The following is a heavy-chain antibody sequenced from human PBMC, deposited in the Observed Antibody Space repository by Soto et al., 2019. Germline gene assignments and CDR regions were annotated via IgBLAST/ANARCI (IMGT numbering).Heavy chain of an antibody. D-gene: IGHD1-1*01. CDR3: AADLSNDNYYYYGMDV. Sequence: ASVKVSCKASGYTFTSYGISWVRQAPGQRLEWIGWIGAYNGNTNYAQKLQERVTITTDMSTSTAYMELSSLRSEDTAVFYCAADLSNDNYYYYGMDVWGQGTTVTVSS. CDR1: GYTFTSYG. V-gene: IGHV1-18*01. J-gene: IGHJ6*02. CDR2: IGAYNGNT.